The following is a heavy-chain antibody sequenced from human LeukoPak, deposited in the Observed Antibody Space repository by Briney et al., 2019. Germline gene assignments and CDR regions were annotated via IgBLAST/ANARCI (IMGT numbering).Heavy chain of an antibody. J-gene: IGHJ5*02. CDR2: ISWNGDST. V-gene: IGHV3-20*04. CDR3: ARDRQGITGTEWFDP. Sequence: GGSLRLSCAASGFTFSDYAMTWVRQAPGKGPEWVAGISWNGDSTGYPDSVKGRFTISRDNAKNSLYLQMNSLRVEDTAFYYCARDRQGITGTEWFDPWGQGILVTVSS. CDR1: GFTFSDYA. D-gene: IGHD1-20*01.